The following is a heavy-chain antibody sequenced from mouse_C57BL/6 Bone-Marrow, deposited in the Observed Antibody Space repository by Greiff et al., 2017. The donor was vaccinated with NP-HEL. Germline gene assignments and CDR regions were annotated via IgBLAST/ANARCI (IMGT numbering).Heavy chain of an antibody. CDR1: GYTFTTYP. V-gene: IGHV1-47*01. CDR2: FHPYNDDT. J-gene: IGHJ2*01. D-gene: IGHD2-4*01. CDR3: AILYYDYDGHYFDY. Sequence: QVHVKQSGAELVKPGASVKMSCKASGYTFTTYPIEWMKQNHGKSLEWIGNFHPYNDDTKYNEKFKGKATLTVEKSSSTVYLELSRLTSDDSAVYYCAILYYDYDGHYFDYWGQGTTLTVSS.